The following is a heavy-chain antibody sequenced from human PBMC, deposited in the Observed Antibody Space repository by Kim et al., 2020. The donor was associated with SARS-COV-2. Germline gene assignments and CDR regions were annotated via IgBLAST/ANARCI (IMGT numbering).Heavy chain of an antibody. V-gene: IGHV4-31*02. Sequence: LKSRVTISVDTSKNQFSLKLSSVTAADTALYYCARTTPRDSSMTDDAFDIWGQGTMVTVSS. J-gene: IGHJ3*02. CDR3: ARTTPRDSSMTDDAFDI. D-gene: IGHD1-26*01.